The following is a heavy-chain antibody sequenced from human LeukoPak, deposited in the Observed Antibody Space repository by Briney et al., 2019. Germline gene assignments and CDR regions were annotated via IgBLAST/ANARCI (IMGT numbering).Heavy chain of an antibody. CDR3: ASESYSSAVDY. J-gene: IGHJ4*02. Sequence: SETLSLTCTVSGGSISSGSYYWSWIRQPAGKGLEWIGRIYTSGSTNYNPPLKSRVTISVDTSKNQFSLKLSSVTAADTAVYYCASESYSSAVDYWGQGTLVTVSS. CDR1: GGSISSGSYY. V-gene: IGHV4-61*02. D-gene: IGHD6-19*01. CDR2: IYTSGST.